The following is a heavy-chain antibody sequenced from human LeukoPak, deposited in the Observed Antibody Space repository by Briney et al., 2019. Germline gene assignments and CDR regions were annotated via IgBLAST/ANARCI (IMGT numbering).Heavy chain of an antibody. V-gene: IGHV3-48*04. CDR2: ISSSGSTI. CDR1: GFTFSSYG. Sequence: GGSLRLSCAASGFTFSSYGMHWVRQAPGKGLEWVSYISSSGSTIYYADSVKGRFTISRDNAKNSLYLQMNSLRAEDTAVYYCANPRPETDYWGQGTLVTVSS. CDR3: ANPRPETDY. J-gene: IGHJ4*02.